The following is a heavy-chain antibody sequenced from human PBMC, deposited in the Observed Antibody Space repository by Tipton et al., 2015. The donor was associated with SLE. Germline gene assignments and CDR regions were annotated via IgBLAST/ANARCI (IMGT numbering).Heavy chain of an antibody. J-gene: IGHJ3*02. CDR2: IYTSGST. D-gene: IGHD3-3*01. Sequence: LRLSCTVSGGSISSGSYYWSWIRQPAGKGLEWIGRIYTSGSTNYNPSLKSRVTISVDTSKNQFSLKLSSGTAADTAVHYCARGFLEWLFDDAFDIWGQGTMVTVSS. CDR3: ARGFLEWLFDDAFDI. CDR1: GGSISSGSYY. V-gene: IGHV4-61*02.